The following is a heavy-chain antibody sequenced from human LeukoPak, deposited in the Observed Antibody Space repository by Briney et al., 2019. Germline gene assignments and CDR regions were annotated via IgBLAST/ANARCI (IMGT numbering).Heavy chain of an antibody. CDR1: GFTFSSYT. D-gene: IGHD6-6*01. CDR3: AKHIAARPSYFDY. CDR2: ISDSGGST. J-gene: IGHJ4*02. Sequence: PGGSLRLSCAASGFTFSSYTMSWVRQAPGKGLECVSVISDSGGSTDYADSVKGRFTISRDNSKNTLYLQMNSLRAEDTAVYYCAKHIAARPSYFDYWGQGTLVTVSS. V-gene: IGHV3-23*01.